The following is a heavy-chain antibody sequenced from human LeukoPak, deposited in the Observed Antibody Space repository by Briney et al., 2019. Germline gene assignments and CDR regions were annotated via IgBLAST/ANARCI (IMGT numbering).Heavy chain of an antibody. Sequence: SETLSLTCTVSGGSISSYYWSWIRQPPGKGLEWIGYIYYGGSTNYNPSLKSRVTISVDTSKNQFSLKLSSVTAADTAVYYCARDNSYGTLDWGQGTLVTVSS. D-gene: IGHD5-18*01. CDR3: ARDNSYGTLD. CDR1: GGSISSYY. J-gene: IGHJ4*02. V-gene: IGHV4-59*01. CDR2: IYYGGST.